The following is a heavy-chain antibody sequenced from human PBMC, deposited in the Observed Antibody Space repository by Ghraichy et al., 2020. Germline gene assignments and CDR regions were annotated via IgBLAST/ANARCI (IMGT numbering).Heavy chain of an antibody. V-gene: IGHV4-30-4*07. J-gene: IGHJ6*04. CDR1: GGSISSGGYS. CDR2: IYYSGST. CDR3: AREQDARDV. Sequence: SETLSLTCAVSGGSISSGGYSWSWIRQPPGKGLEWIGYIYYSGSTYYNSSLKRRVTISVDTSKNQLSLKLSSVTAADTAVYYCAREQDARDVGAKGTTVIFSS.